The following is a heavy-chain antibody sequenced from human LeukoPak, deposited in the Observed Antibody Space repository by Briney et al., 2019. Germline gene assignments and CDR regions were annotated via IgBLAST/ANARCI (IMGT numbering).Heavy chain of an antibody. CDR3: AREVYCSSTSCQTWFDP. V-gene: IGHV1-24*01. J-gene: IGHJ5*02. D-gene: IGHD2-2*01. CDR1: GYTLTELS. Sequence: ASVKVSCKVSGYTLTELSMHWVRQAPGKGLEWMGGFDPEDGETIYAQKFQGRVTMTEDTSTDTAYMELSSLRSEDTAVYYCAREVYCSSTSCQTWFDPWGQGTLVTVSS. CDR2: FDPEDGET.